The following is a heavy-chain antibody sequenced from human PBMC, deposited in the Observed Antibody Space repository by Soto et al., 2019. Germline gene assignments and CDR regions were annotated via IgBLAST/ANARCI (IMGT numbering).Heavy chain of an antibody. CDR2: IYYRGST. Sequence: QVQLQESGPGLVKPSQTLSLTCTVSGGSISSGGYYWSWIRQHPGKGLEWIGYIYYRGSTYYNPPLKSRVTISVDTAKNQFSLKLSSVTAADTAVYYRARVLMGVMGHGWGMDVWGQGTTVTVSS. CDR1: GGSISSGGYY. CDR3: ARVLMGVMGHGWGMDV. J-gene: IGHJ6*02. D-gene: IGHD3-16*01. V-gene: IGHV4-31*03.